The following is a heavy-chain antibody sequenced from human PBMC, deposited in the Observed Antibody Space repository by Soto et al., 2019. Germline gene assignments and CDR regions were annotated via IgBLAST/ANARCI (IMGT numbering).Heavy chain of an antibody. CDR1: GYTFTSYG. V-gene: IGHV1-18*01. Sequence: ASVKVSCTASGYTFTSYGISWVRQAPGQGLEWMGWISAYNGNTNYAQKLQGRVTMTTDTSTSTAYMELRSLRSDDTAVYYCARTRHYYDSSGYYLDYWGQGTLVTVSS. J-gene: IGHJ4*02. CDR3: ARTRHYYDSSGYYLDY. CDR2: ISAYNGNT. D-gene: IGHD3-22*01.